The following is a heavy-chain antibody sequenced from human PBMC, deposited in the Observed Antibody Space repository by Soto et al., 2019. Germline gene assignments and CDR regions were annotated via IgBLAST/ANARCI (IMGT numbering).Heavy chain of an antibody. CDR2: IKEDGGDK. CDR3: ARFTRGSSGES. J-gene: IGHJ5*02. CDR1: GFTFNTYW. Sequence: EVQLVESGGDLVQPGGSLRLSCVASGFTFNTYWMSWVRQAPGKGLEWVANIKEDGGDKYYVDSAKGRFTISRANAKNLLYLQLNSLGAGDTAMYYCARFTRGSSGESWGQGTLVTVSS. D-gene: IGHD6-25*01. V-gene: IGHV3-7*01.